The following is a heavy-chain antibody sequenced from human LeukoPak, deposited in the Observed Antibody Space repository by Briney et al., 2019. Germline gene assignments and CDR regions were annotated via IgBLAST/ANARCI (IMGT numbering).Heavy chain of an antibody. V-gene: IGHV4-4*07. CDR1: GGSISSYY. D-gene: IGHD5-12*01. CDR3: ASILIPSSGYDPDYYGMDV. J-gene: IGHJ6*02. Sequence: SETLSLTCTVSGGSISSYYWSWIRQPAGKGLEWIGRIYTSGSTNYNPSLKSRVTMSVDTSKNQFSLKLSSVTAADTAVYYCASILIPSSGYDPDYYGMDVWGQGTTVTVSS. CDR2: IYTSGST.